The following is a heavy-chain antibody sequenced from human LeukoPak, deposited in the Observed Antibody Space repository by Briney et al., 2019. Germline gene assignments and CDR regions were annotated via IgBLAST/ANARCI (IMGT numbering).Heavy chain of an antibody. CDR2: MNPNSGHT. J-gene: IGHJ4*02. V-gene: IGHV1-8*01. CDR1: GYTFTNYD. Sequence: ASVKVSCKASGYTFTNYDIYWVRQATGQGREWMGWMNPNSGHTGYAQKFQGRVTMTRNTSISTAYMELSSLSSEDTAVYYCVRYPRSHYYFDCWGQGTLVTVSS. CDR3: VRYPRSHYYFDC.